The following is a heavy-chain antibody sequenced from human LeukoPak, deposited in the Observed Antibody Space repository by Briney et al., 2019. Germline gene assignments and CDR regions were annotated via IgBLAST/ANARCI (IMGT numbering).Heavy chain of an antibody. D-gene: IGHD3-10*01. CDR1: GFSFTSYS. CDR3: ARDRVQIWSYVGTFDS. CDR2: ISFDGRYT. J-gene: IGHJ4*02. V-gene: IGHV3-30*04. Sequence: PGGSLRLSCAASGFSFTSYSMHWVRQTPDKGLEWVAVISFDGRYTSYANSVQGRFSISRDITKNTLYLQMNSLRPEDTAVYYCARDRVQIWSYVGTFDSWGQGRLVTVSS.